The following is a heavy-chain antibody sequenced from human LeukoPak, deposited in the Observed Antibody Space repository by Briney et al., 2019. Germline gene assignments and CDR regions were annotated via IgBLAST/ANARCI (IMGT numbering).Heavy chain of an antibody. V-gene: IGHV4-39*07. Sequence: SETLSLTCTVSGGSISSSSYYWGWIRQPPGKGLEWIGSIYYSGSTYYNPSLKSRVTISVDTSKNQFSLKLSSVTAADTAVYYCARALGAAMVTSWGQGTLVTVSS. D-gene: IGHD5-18*01. J-gene: IGHJ4*02. CDR3: ARALGAAMVTS. CDR1: GGSISSSSYY. CDR2: IYYSGST.